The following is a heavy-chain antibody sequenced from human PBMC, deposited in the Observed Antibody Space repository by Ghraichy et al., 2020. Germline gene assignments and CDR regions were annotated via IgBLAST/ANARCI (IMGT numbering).Heavy chain of an antibody. Sequence: SETLSLTCTVSGGSISSGSYYWSWIRQPAGKGLEWIGRIYTSGSTNYNPSLKSRVTISVDTSKNQFSLKLSSVTAADTAVYYCAREVVVVAAVDYWGQGTLVTVSS. D-gene: IGHD2-15*01. J-gene: IGHJ4*02. V-gene: IGHV4-61*02. CDR1: GGSISSGSYY. CDR2: IYTSGST. CDR3: AREVVVVAAVDY.